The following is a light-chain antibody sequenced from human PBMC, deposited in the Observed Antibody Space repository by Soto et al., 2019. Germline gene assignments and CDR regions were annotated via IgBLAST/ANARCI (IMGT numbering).Light chain of an antibody. J-gene: IGLJ1*01. CDR3: GSWDSSLSAYV. CDR1: SSNIGGNS. Sequence: QSVLAQPPSVSAAPGQKVTISCSGNSSNIGGNSVSWYQQLPGTAPKLLIYDDNKRPSGIPDRFSGSKSGTSATLGITGFQTGDEADYYCGSWDSSLSAYVFGTGTKATVL. V-gene: IGLV1-51*01. CDR2: DDN.